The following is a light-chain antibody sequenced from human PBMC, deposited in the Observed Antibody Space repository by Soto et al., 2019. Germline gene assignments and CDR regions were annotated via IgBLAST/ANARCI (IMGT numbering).Light chain of an antibody. CDR1: SSDVGAYNR. CDR2: EVT. V-gene: IGLV2-14*01. CDR3: ISYTTSTSYV. Sequence: QSVLTQPASVSGSPGQSITISCTGTSSDVGAYNRVSWYQQRSGKAPKLMLYEVTNRPSGVSNRFSGSKSANTASLTISGPQAEDEADYYCISYTTSTSYVFGTGTKVTVL. J-gene: IGLJ1*01.